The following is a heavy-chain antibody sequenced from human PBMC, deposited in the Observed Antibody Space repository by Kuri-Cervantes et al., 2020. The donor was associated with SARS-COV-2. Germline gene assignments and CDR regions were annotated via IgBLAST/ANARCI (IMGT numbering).Heavy chain of an antibody. CDR2: MYNGGAT. CDR1: GFAVSSYY. J-gene: IGHJ6*04. Sequence: GESLKISCAASGFAVSSYYMTWVRQPPGLGLEWVSVMYNGGATYYADSVKGRSTISRDTSKNTFYLQMTSLRSEDTAVYYCARSYFLDVWGKGTTVTVSS. V-gene: IGHV3-66*02. D-gene: IGHD3-10*01. CDR3: ARSYFLDV.